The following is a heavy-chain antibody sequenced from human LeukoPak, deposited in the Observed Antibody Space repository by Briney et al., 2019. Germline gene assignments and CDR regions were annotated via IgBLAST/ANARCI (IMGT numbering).Heavy chain of an antibody. D-gene: IGHD6-19*01. CDR1: GFTFSSYG. V-gene: IGHV3-33*01. CDR2: IWYDGSNK. Sequence: GRSLRLSCAASGFTFSSYGMHWVRQAPGKGLEWVAVIWYDGSNKYYADSVKGRFTISRDNSKNTLYLQMNSLRAEDTAVYYCVRGSNDWSGMDVWGQGTTVTVSS. CDR3: VRGSNDWSGMDV. J-gene: IGHJ6*02.